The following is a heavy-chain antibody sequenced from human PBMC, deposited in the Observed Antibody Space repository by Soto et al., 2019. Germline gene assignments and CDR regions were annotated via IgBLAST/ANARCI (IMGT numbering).Heavy chain of an antibody. CDR3: VRGTSAWKGVDV. CDR2: IRPDGSNT. J-gene: IGHJ6*02. CDR1: GFLFRSYW. Sequence: EVQLVESGGDLVQPGESLRLSCVPSGFLFRSYWMHWVRQTPAKGLVWVSEIRPDGSNTNYADSVRGRFTMSRDNAKNALYFQMNSLRVEDTGVYYCVRGTSAWKGVDVWGQGTTVIVSS. V-gene: IGHV3-74*01. D-gene: IGHD1-1*01.